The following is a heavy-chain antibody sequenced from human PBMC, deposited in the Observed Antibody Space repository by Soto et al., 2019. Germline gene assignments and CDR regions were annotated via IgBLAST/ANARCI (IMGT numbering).Heavy chain of an antibody. D-gene: IGHD1-7*01. Sequence: LTLTCSFSGFSLSSGGVGVGWVRQPPGKALESLALIYWDDDKRYSPFLKNRLTITKDTSNNQVVLTMTNMDPVDTATYYCTHRPATPLSWNYDSWGQGIMVTVSS. J-gene: IGHJ5*01. CDR1: GFSLSSGGVG. CDR3: THRPATPLSWNYDS. CDR2: IYWDDDK. V-gene: IGHV2-5*02.